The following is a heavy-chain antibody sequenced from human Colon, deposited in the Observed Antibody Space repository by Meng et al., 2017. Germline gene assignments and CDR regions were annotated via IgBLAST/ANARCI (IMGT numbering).Heavy chain of an antibody. J-gene: IGHJ4*02. V-gene: IGHV4-61*01. CDR2: IYYTGST. CDR3: ARGPLDY. CDR1: GGSVSRGSYY. Sequence: QVALRVSGPGLVRPSETLSVTCTVSGGSVSRGSYYWGWIRQPPGKGLEWIGYIYYTGSTNYNPSLKSRVTISVDTSKNQFSLKLSSVTAADTAVYYCARGPLDYWGQGTLVTVSS.